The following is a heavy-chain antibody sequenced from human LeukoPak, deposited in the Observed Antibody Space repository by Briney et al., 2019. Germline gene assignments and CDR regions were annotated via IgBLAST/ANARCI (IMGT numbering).Heavy chain of an antibody. CDR1: GGSISGYY. CDR3: ARHPKRLLAAAGKVGYFDY. V-gene: IGHV4-4*07. J-gene: IGHJ4*02. Sequence: SETLSLTCSVSGGSISGYYWAWIRQPAGKGLEWIGRIYTSGSTNYNPSLKSRVTMSVDTSKNQFSLKLSSVTAADTAVYYCARHPKRLLAAAGKVGYFDYWGQGTLVTVSS. D-gene: IGHD6-13*01. CDR2: IYTSGST.